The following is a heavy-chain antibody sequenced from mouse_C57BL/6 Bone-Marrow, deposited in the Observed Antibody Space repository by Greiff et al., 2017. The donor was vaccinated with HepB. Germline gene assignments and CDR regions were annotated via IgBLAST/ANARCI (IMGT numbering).Heavy chain of an antibody. V-gene: IGHV14-4*01. CDR2: IDPENGDT. CDR3: TTGDSITRYFGV. CDR1: GFNIKDDY. Sequence: EVQLQQSGAELVRPGASVKLSCTASGFNIKDDYMHWVKQRPEQGLEWIGWIDPENGDTEYASKFQGKATITADTSSNTAYLQLSSLTSEDTAVYYCTTGDSITRYFGVWGTGTTVTVSS. D-gene: IGHD1-1*01. J-gene: IGHJ1*03.